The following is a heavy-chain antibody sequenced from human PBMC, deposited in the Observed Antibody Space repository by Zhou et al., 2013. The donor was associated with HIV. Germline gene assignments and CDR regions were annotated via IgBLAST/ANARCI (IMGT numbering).Heavy chain of an antibody. J-gene: IGHJ3*02. CDR3: ARDRGQVGAQVVDAFDI. D-gene: IGHD1-26*01. Sequence: QVQLVQSGAEVKKPGASVKVSCKASGYTFTSYYMHWVRQAPGQGLEWMGIINPSGGSTSYAQKFQGRVTMTRDTSTSTVYMELSSLRSEDTAVYYCARDRGQVGAQVVDAFDIWGQGTMVTVSS. CDR2: INPSGGST. CDR1: GYTFTSYY. V-gene: IGHV1-46*01.